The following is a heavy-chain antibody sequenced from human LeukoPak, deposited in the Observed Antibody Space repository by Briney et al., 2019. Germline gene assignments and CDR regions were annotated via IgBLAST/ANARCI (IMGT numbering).Heavy chain of an antibody. Sequence: PSGTLSLTCAVSGGSISSSNWWSWIRQPPGKGLEWIGEIYHSGSTNYNPSLKSRVTISVDTSENQFSLKLSSVTAADTAVYYCARVIAVAGEGWFDPWGQGTLVTVSS. CDR2: IYHSGST. D-gene: IGHD6-19*01. J-gene: IGHJ5*02. CDR3: ARVIAVAGEGWFDP. CDR1: GGSISSSNW. V-gene: IGHV4-4*02.